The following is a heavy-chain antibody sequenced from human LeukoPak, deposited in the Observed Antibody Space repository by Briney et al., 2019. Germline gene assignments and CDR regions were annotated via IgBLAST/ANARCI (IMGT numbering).Heavy chain of an antibody. D-gene: IGHD6-13*01. Sequence: ASVKVSFKSAGYTFTSYFISWVRQAPGQGLEWMGWSSAYNGNTKYAQKLEGRVTMTIDTSTSTAYMELRSLRSDDTAVYYCASSKWSAGGDYYHYMDVWGKGTTVTVSS. V-gene: IGHV1-18*01. J-gene: IGHJ6*03. CDR3: ASSKWSAGGDYYHYMDV. CDR2: SSAYNGNT. CDR1: GYTFTSYF.